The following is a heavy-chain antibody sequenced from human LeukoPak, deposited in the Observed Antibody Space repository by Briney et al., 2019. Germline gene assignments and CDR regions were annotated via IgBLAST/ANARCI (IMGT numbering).Heavy chain of an antibody. CDR1: GGTFSSYA. CDR2: IIPILGIA. V-gene: IGHV1-69*04. D-gene: IGHD6-13*01. Sequence: SVKVSCKASGGTFSSYAISWVRQAPGQGLEWMGRIIPILGIANYAQKFQGRVTITADESTSTAYMELSSLRSEDTAVYYCARDRRIAAAEWYYMDVWGKGTTVTVSS. CDR3: ARDRRIAAAEWYYMDV. J-gene: IGHJ6*03.